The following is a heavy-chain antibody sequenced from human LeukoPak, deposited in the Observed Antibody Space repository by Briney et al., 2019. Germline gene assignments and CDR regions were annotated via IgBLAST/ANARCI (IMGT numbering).Heavy chain of an antibody. CDR1: GFTFSSYG. CDR2: ISGGGTPT. Sequence: PGGSLRLSCATFGFTFSSYGMTWVRQAPGKGLEWVSAISGGGTPTYYADSVKGRFTISRDNSKNTLYLQMNSLRAEDTAVYYCARVNSYLSRYFDYWGQGTLVTVSS. J-gene: IGHJ4*02. V-gene: IGHV3-23*01. CDR3: ARVNSYLSRYFDY. D-gene: IGHD5-18*01.